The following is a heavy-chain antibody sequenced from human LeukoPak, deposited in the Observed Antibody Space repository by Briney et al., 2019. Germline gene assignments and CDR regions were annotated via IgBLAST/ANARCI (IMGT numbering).Heavy chain of an antibody. CDR2: INPDGSAN. V-gene: IGHV3-7*01. CDR3: ARVIAAAGNLEENWFDP. Sequence: GGSLRLSCAVSEFMFNKFYLGWVRRAPGKGLEWVASINPDGSANYYMDSVKGRFSISRDNSKNILYLQMNSLRAEDTAVYYCARVIAAAGNLEENWFDPWGQGTLVTVSS. J-gene: IGHJ5*02. D-gene: IGHD6-13*01. CDR1: EFMFNKFY.